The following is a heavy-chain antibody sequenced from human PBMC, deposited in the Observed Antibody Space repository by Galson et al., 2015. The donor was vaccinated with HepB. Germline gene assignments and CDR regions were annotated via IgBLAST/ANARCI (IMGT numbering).Heavy chain of an antibody. CDR2: IWYDGSNK. D-gene: IGHD6-13*01. V-gene: IGHV3-33*01. CDR1: GFTFSSYG. Sequence: SLRLSCAASGFTFSSYGMHWVRQAPGKGLEWVAVIWYDGSNKYYADSVKGRFTISRYNSKNTLYLQMNSLRAEDTAVYYCARDTGRIAAAMEVAFGYWGQGTLVTVSS. CDR3: ARDTGRIAAAMEVAFGY. J-gene: IGHJ4*02.